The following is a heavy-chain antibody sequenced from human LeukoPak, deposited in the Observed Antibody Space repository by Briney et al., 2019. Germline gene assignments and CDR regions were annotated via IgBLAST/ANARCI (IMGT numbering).Heavy chain of an antibody. CDR3: ARERLLWFGELSYYYYGMDV. Sequence: GGSLRLSCAASGFTFNQYWMHWVRQAPGKGLEWVSYISSSGSTIYYADSVKGRFTISRDNAKNSLYLQMNSLRAEDTAVYYCARERLLWFGELSYYYYGMDVWGQGTTVTVSS. J-gene: IGHJ6*02. CDR2: ISSSGSTI. V-gene: IGHV3-48*03. D-gene: IGHD3-10*01. CDR1: GFTFNQYW.